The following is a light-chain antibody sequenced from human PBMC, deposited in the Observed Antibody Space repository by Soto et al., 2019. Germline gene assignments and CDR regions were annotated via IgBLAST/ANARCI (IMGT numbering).Light chain of an antibody. V-gene: IGKV1-5*03. Sequence: DIHLAQSPSTLSASVGDRVTISCRASQTISSWLAWYQQKPGKAPKLLIYKASTLKSGVPSRFSGSGSGTAFSLTISSLQPDDFATYYCQHYNSYSEAFGQGTKVELK. J-gene: IGKJ1*01. CDR1: QTISSW. CDR2: KAS. CDR3: QHYNSYSEA.